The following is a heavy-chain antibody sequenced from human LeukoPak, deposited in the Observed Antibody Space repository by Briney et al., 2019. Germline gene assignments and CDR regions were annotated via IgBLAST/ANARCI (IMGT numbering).Heavy chain of an antibody. CDR2: ISWNSGSI. V-gene: IGHV3-9*01. Sequence: RSLRLSXAASGFTXXDYAMHWVRQAPGKGLEWVSGISWNSGSICYADSVKGRFTISRDNAKNSLYLRMNSLRAEDTALYYCAKEDSSGYGYFDYWGQGTLVTVSS. CDR1: GFTXXDYA. J-gene: IGHJ4*02. D-gene: IGHD3-22*01. CDR3: AKEDSSGYGYFDY.